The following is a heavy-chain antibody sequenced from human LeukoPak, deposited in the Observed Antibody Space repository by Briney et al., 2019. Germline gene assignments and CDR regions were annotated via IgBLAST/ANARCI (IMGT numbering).Heavy chain of an antibody. V-gene: IGHV3-74*01. D-gene: IGHD2-2*01. J-gene: IGHJ5*02. Sequence: GGSLRLSCAASGFTFSTYWMHWVRQAPGKGLVWVSRISSDGSRVTYADSVKGRFTISRDNAKNTLYLQMNSLRAEDTAVYYCAKVAVVPAATEFDPWGQGTLVTVSS. CDR1: GFTFSTYW. CDR3: AKVAVVPAATEFDP. CDR2: ISSDGSRV.